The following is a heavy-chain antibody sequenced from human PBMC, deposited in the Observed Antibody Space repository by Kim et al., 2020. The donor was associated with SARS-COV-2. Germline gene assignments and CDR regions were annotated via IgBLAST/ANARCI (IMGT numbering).Heavy chain of an antibody. J-gene: IGHJ6*02. D-gene: IGHD6-6*01. Sequence: GGSLRLSCAASGFTVSSNYMSWVRQAPGKGLEWVSVIYSGGSTYYADSVKGRFTISRHNSKNTLYLQMNSLRAEDTAVYYCARGIAALRFGDYGMDVWGQGTTVTVSS. CDR1: GFTVSSNY. CDR2: IYSGGST. CDR3: ARGIAALRFGDYGMDV. V-gene: IGHV3-53*04.